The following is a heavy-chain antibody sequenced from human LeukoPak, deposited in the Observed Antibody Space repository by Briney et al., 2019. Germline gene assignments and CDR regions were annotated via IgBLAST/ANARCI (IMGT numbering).Heavy chain of an antibody. CDR3: ARLGYSYGHPLFDY. Sequence: SETLSLTCNVSGASISSGSYFWSWIRQPAGKGLEWIGYIYYSGSTNYNPSLKSRVTISVDTSKNQFSLKLSSVTAADTAVYYCARLGYSYGHPLFDYWGQGTLVTVSS. V-gene: IGHV4-61*10. CDR1: GASISSGSYF. J-gene: IGHJ4*02. CDR2: IYYSGST. D-gene: IGHD5-18*01.